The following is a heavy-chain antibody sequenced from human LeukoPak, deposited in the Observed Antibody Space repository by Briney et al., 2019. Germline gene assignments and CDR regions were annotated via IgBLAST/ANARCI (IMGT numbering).Heavy chain of an antibody. Sequence: KPSETLSLTCTVSGGSISSYYWSWIRQPAGEGLEWIGHIYSTGSTNYNPSLKSRVTLSVDRSKNQFSLRLNSVTAADTAVYYCARAPPGYLTPAGSFDYWGQGTLVTVSS. D-gene: IGHD1-1*01. CDR2: IYSTGST. CDR3: ARAPPGYLTPAGSFDY. CDR1: GGSISSYY. J-gene: IGHJ4*02. V-gene: IGHV4-4*07.